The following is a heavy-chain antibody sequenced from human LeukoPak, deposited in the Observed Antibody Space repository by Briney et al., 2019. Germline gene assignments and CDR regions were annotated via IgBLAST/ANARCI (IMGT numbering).Heavy chain of an antibody. CDR2: ISYDGSNK. D-gene: IGHD2-2*01. CDR1: GFTFSSYG. Sequence: GGSLRLSCAASGFTFSSYGMHWVRQAPGKGLEWVAVISYDGSNKYYADSVKGRFTISRDNSKNTLYLQMNSLRAEDTAVYYCAKLQSVVIPAAMLGFDYWGQGILVTVSS. V-gene: IGHV3-30*18. CDR3: AKLQSVVIPAAMLGFDY. J-gene: IGHJ4*02.